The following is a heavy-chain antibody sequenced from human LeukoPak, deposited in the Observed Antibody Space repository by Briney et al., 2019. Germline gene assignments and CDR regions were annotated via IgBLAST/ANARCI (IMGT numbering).Heavy chain of an antibody. CDR1: GYKLTNNW. Sequence: GESLKISCKISGYKLTNNWIGWVRQVPGKGLEWMGIIYPGDSDTRYSPSFQGQVTISADKSISTAYLQWSSLKASDTAMYYCARLQQLVRVNWFDPWGQGTLVTVSS. CDR3: ARLQQLVRVNWFDP. D-gene: IGHD6-13*01. J-gene: IGHJ5*02. CDR2: IYPGDSDT. V-gene: IGHV5-51*01.